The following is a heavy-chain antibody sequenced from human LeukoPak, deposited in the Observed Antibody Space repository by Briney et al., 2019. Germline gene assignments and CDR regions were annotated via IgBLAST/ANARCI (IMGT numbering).Heavy chain of an antibody. CDR2: IYYSGST. J-gene: IGHJ6*02. CDR3: ARQDVQLVGRSYYYYGMDV. Sequence: PSETLSLTCTVSGGSISSGGYYWSWIRQHPGKGLEWIGYIYYSGSTNYNPSLKSRVTISVDTSKNQFSLKLSSVTAADTAVYYCARQDVQLVGRSYYYYGMDVWGQGTTVTVSS. CDR1: GGSISSGGYY. D-gene: IGHD6-6*01. V-gene: IGHV4-61*08.